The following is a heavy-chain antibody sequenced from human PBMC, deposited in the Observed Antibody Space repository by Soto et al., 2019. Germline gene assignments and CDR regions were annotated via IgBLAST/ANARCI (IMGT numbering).Heavy chain of an antibody. V-gene: IGHV1-3*01. Sequence: QVQLVQSGAEGKKPGASVKVSCKASGYTFTSYGMHLVRQAPGQRLEGMGWINAGNGNTKYSQKFQGRVTITREPSSSTAYMVLSSLGSEDMAVYSCARGEVIAVDWGQGTLVTVSS. J-gene: IGHJ4*02. CDR3: ARGEVIAVD. CDR1: GYTFTSYG. CDR2: INAGNGNT. D-gene: IGHD6-19*01.